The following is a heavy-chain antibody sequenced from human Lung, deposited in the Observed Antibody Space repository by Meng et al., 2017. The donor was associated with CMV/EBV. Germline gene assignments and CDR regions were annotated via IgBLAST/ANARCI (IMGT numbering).Heavy chain of an antibody. V-gene: IGHV1-2*02. CDR2: INPSNGGT. Sequence: ASVXVSXXASGYTFSGFFMHWVRQAPGQGLEWMGWINPSNGGTKYVQKFQGRVTMTRDTSINTAYMELSRLTSDDTAVYYCARVRWQQLAYDAFDIWGQGTMVTVSS. CDR3: ARVRWQQLAYDAFDI. CDR1: GYTFSGFF. J-gene: IGHJ3*02. D-gene: IGHD5-24*01.